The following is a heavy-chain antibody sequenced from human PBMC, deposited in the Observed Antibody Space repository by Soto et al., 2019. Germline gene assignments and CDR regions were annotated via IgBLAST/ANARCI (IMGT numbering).Heavy chain of an antibody. Sequence: DSGTVACKASGYPFPGYYMHWVRQAPGQGLEWMGWINPNSGGTNYAQKFQGRVTMTRNTSISTAYMELSSLRSEDTAVYYCARMAGGLSGYDYRYYYYGMDVWGQGTTVTVSS. CDR3: ARMAGGLSGYDYRYYYYGMDV. J-gene: IGHJ6*02. V-gene: IGHV1-2*02. D-gene: IGHD5-12*01. CDR1: GYPFPGYY. CDR2: INPNSGGT.